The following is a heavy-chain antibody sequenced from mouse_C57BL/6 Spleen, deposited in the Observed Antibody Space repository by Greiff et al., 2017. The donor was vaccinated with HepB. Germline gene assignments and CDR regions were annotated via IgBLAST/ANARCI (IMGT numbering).Heavy chain of an antibody. CDR2: ISDGGSYT. V-gene: IGHV5-4*03. J-gene: IGHJ2*01. Sequence: EVKVEESGGGLVKPGGSLKLSCAASGFTFSSYAMSWVRQTPEKRLEWVATISDGGSYTYYPDNVKGRFTISRDNAKNNLYLQMSHLKSEDTAMYYCARGGLRYFDYWGQGTTLTVSS. D-gene: IGHD2-4*01. CDR1: GFTFSSYA. CDR3: ARGGLRYFDY.